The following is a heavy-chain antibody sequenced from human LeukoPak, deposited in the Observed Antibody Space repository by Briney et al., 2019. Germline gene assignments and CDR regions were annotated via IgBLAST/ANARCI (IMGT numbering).Heavy chain of an antibody. CDR3: ARDQGTVKSSGAFDY. CDR2: IYDSGST. D-gene: IGHD1-26*01. V-gene: IGHV4-59*01. CDR1: GGSIICYH. Sequence: SETLSLTCTVSGGSIICYHWSWIREPPGKRLEWIGYIYDSGSTNYNPSLKSRVTISIDTYKNQFSLKLSSVTAAGTAVYYCARDQGTVKSSGAFDYWGQGTLVTVSS. J-gene: IGHJ4*02.